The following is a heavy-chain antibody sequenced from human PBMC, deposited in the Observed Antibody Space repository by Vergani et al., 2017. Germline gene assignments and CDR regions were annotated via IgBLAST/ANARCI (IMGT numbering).Heavy chain of an antibody. CDR2: ISGSGGST. J-gene: IGHJ6*02. V-gene: IGHV3-23*01. CDR3: AKANPRNSGYDYLYYYHAMDV. D-gene: IGHD5-12*01. Sequence: EVQLLESGGDLVQPVGSLRLSCAASGFTFNHYAMNWVRQAPGKGLEWVSGISGSGGSTYYAGSVKGRFTMSRDSSKNTLYLQMNSLSAGDTAVYYCAKANPRNSGYDYLYYYHAMDVWGQGTTVTVSS. CDR1: GFTFNHYA.